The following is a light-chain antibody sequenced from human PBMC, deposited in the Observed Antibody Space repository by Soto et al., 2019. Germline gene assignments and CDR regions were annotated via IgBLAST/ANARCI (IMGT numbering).Light chain of an antibody. CDR1: QSITSN. Sequence: EIVMTQSPVTLSLSPGDTATLSCRASQSITSNLAWYQQKPGHPPRLVIYGASTRATGIPARFSGSGSGTEFTLTISNPQSEDFAVYYCQQYSSWVTFGGGTQLEIE. CDR2: GAS. V-gene: IGKV3-15*01. CDR3: QQYSSWVT. J-gene: IGKJ4*01.